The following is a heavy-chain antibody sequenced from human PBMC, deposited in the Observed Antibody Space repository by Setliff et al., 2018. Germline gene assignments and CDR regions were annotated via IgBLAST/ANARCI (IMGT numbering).Heavy chain of an antibody. CDR2: IYHSGST. Sequence: SETLSLTCAVSGGSISSSNWWSWVRQPPGKGLEWIGEIYHSGSTNYNPSLKSRVTISVDTSKNQFSLKLSSVTAADTAVYYCARGYSGYDYLKPFDYWGQGTLVTVSS. J-gene: IGHJ4*02. V-gene: IGHV4-4*02. CDR1: GGSISSSNW. D-gene: IGHD5-12*01. CDR3: ARGYSGYDYLKPFDY.